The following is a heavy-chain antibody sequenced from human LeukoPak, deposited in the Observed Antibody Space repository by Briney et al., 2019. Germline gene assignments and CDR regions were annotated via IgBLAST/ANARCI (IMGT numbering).Heavy chain of an antibody. CDR3: VKSTYLISNAILLMDV. V-gene: IGHV3-64D*06. CDR2: ISSNGGST. Sequence: SGGSLRLYFAISGYTFSSTDMHRLRQAPGKGLEYVSAISSNGGSTYYADSVKRRFTISREKSKNTLYLQMSSLRAEDTAVYYCVKSTYLISNAILLMDVYGHGTTVTVSS. CDR1: GYTFSSTD. D-gene: IGHD2/OR15-2a*01. J-gene: IGHJ6*02.